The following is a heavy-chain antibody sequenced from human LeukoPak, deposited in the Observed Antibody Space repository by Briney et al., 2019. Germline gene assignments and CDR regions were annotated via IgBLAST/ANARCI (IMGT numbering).Heavy chain of an antibody. J-gene: IGHJ3*02. CDR3: ARSIAAAWDAFDI. D-gene: IGHD6-13*01. CDR2: IYSGGST. V-gene: IGHV3-53*01. Sequence: GGSLRLSCAASGFTVSSNYMSWVRQAPGKGLEWVSVIYSGGSTYYADSVKGRFTISRDNSKNTLYLQMNSLRAEDTAVYYCARSIAAAWDAFDIWGQGTMGTVSS. CDR1: GFTVSSNY.